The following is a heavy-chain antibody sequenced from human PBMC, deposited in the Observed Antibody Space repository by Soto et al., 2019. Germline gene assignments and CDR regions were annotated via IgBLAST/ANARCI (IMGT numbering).Heavy chain of an antibody. CDR1: GFSLSNARMG. D-gene: IGHD6-13*01. J-gene: IGHJ6*02. V-gene: IGHV2-26*01. Sequence: QVTLKESGPVLVKPTETLTLTCTVSGFSLSNARMGVSWIRQPPGKALEWLAHIFSNDEKSYSTSLKSRLTISKATAKSQVVLTMTNMDPVDTATYYCARIPRYSSSWYGMDVWGQGTTVTVSS. CDR3: ARIPRYSSSWYGMDV. CDR2: IFSNDEK.